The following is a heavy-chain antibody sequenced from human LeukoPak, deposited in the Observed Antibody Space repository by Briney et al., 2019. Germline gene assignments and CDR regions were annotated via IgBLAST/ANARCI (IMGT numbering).Heavy chain of an antibody. Sequence: GGSLRLSCAASGFTFSNYWMIWLRQAPGKGLECVANIKQDGSETYYVDSVRGRFSISRDNAKNSLYLQMNSLRAEDTAVYYCANALGAHYFDYWGQGTLVTVSS. CDR2: IKQDGSET. J-gene: IGHJ4*02. D-gene: IGHD1-26*01. CDR3: ANALGAHYFDY. CDR1: GFTFSNYW. V-gene: IGHV3-7*05.